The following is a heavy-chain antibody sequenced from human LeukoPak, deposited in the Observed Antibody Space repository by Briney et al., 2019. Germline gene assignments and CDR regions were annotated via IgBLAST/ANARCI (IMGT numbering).Heavy chain of an antibody. CDR2: ISSTGGRA. CDR1: GFSFSGYV. J-gene: IGHJ4*02. D-gene: IGHD6-19*01. Sequence: GGSLRLSCAASGFSFSGYVMSWVRQAPGKGLEWVSGISSTGGRAYYADSVKGRFTISRDNSKNTVNLQMNSLRAEDTALYYCAGGQMFTSGGFDDWDQGTLVTVSS. V-gene: IGHV3-23*01. CDR3: AGGQMFTSGGFDD.